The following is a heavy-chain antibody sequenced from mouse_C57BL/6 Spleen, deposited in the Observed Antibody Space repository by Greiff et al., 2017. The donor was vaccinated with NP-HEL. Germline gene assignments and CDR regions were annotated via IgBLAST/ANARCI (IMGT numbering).Heavy chain of an antibody. CDR3: ARCDGPNFDY. V-gene: IGHV1-64*01. D-gene: IGHD2-13*01. CDR1: GYTFTSYW. J-gene: IGHJ2*01. CDR2: IHPNSGST. Sequence: VQLQQPGAELVKPGASVKLSCKASGYTFTSYWMHWVKQRPGQGLEWIGMIHPNSGSTKYNEKFKSKATLTVDTSSSTAYMQLSSLTSEDSAVYYCARCDGPNFDYWGQGTTLTVSS.